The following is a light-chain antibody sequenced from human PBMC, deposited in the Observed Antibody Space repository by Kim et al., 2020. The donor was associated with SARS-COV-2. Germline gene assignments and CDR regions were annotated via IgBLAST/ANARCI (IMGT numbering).Light chain of an antibody. CDR2: QDN. CDR1: RLGDQY. Sequence: SYELTQPPSVSVSPRQTATITCSGDRLGDQYTYWYQQKPGQSPVLVIFQDNKRPSGIPDRFSGSNSGNTATLTISGTQSMDEADYYCQAWASSTVVFGGG. V-gene: IGLV3-1*01. CDR3: QAWASSTVV. J-gene: IGLJ3*02.